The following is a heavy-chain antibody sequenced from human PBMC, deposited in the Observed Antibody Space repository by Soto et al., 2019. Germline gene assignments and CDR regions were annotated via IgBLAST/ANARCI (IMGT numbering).Heavy chain of an antibody. Sequence: GGSLRLSCAASGFTFSNYAMSWVHQAPGKGLEWVSAISGSGGSTYYADSVKGRFTISRDNSKNTLYLQMNSLGAEDTAVYYCASRNYYESSGYYYWYYFDFWGQGTLVTVSS. CDR2: ISGSGGST. CDR3: ASRNYYESSGYYYWYYFDF. D-gene: IGHD3-22*01. V-gene: IGHV3-23*01. CDR1: GFTFSNYA. J-gene: IGHJ4*02.